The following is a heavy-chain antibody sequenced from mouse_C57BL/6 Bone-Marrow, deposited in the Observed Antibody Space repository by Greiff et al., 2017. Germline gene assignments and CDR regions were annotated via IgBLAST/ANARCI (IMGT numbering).Heavy chain of an antibody. J-gene: IGHJ4*01. CDR2: ISDGGSYT. CDR1: GFTFSSYA. D-gene: IGHD1-1*01. Sequence: EVKLVESGGGLVKPGGSLKLSCAASGFTFSSYAMSWVRQTPEKRLEWVATISDGGSYTYYPDNVKGRFTISRDNAKNNLYLQMSHLKSEDTAMYYCARDYYGRSYYAIDYWGQGTSVTVSS. CDR3: ARDYYGRSYYAIDY. V-gene: IGHV5-4*01.